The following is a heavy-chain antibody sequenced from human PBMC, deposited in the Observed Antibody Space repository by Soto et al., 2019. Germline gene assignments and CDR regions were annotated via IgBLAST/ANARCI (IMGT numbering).Heavy chain of an antibody. CDR2: ISGSGGST. J-gene: IGHJ4*02. V-gene: IGHV3-23*01. Sequence: GGSLRLSCAASGFTFSSYAMSWVRQAPGKGLEWVSAISGSGGSTYYADSVKGRFTISRDNSKNTLYLQMNSLRAEDTAVYYCANEPNPFQIATVGLYWGQGTLVTVSS. CDR1: GFTFSSYA. CDR3: ANEPNPFQIATVGLY. D-gene: IGHD2-21*01.